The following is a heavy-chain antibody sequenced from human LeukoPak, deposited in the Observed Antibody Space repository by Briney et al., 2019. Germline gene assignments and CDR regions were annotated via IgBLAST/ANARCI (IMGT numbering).Heavy chain of an antibody. D-gene: IGHD3-10*01. Sequence: PGGSLRLSCAASGFTFSSYAMSGVRQAPGKGLEWVSAISGSGGSTYYADSVKGRFTITRDNSKNTLYLQMNSLRAEDTAVYYCAKDPLVWFGELLRNYWGQGTLVTVSS. V-gene: IGHV3-23*01. CDR1: GFTFSSYA. J-gene: IGHJ4*02. CDR2: ISGSGGST. CDR3: AKDPLVWFGELLRNY.